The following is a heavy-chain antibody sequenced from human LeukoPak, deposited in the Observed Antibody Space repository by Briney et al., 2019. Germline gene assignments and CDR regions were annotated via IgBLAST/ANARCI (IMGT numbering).Heavy chain of an antibody. CDR3: AREGYSSSCDY. CDR2: ISSASNTI. CDR1: GFTFSSYS. V-gene: IGHV3-48*04. Sequence: GESLRLSCAASGFTFSSYSMNWVRQAPGKGLEWVSYISSASNTIYYADSVKGRFTISRGNAKNSLYLQMNSLRAEDTAVYYCAREGYSSSCDYWGQGTLVTVS. D-gene: IGHD6-13*01. J-gene: IGHJ4*02.